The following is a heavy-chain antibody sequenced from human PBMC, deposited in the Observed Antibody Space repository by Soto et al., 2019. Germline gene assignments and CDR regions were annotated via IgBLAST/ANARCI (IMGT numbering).Heavy chain of an antibody. CDR1: GFTFSSYG. J-gene: IGHJ6*03. Sequence: ESGGGVVQPGRSLRLSCAASGFTFSSYGMHWVRQAPGKGLEWVAVIWYDGSNKYYADSVKGRFTISRDNSKNTLYLQMNSLRAEDTAVYYCARAVAGSKYYYYYYYMDVWGKGTTVTVSS. D-gene: IGHD6-19*01. CDR3: ARAVAGSKYYYYYYYMDV. CDR2: IWYDGSNK. V-gene: IGHV3-33*01.